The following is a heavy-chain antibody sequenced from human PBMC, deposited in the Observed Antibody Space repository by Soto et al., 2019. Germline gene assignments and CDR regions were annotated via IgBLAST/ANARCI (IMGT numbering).Heavy chain of an antibody. V-gene: IGHV2-5*01. CDR2: LSWNDAK. CDR1: ECSLTHRGGE. Sequence: SGPTLVNSTQPVTLTCTYSECSLTHRGGEVGWIRQPPGKAVGSLAHLSWNDAKHYSSSLKNRHTITKDTSENQVVHTMTNMDPVDTTTDFCVHRPPCYNYESSVNYYLGCYFDYWGQGTLVTVSS. J-gene: IGHJ4*02. D-gene: IGHD3-22*01. CDR3: VHRPPCYNYESSVNYYLGCYFDY.